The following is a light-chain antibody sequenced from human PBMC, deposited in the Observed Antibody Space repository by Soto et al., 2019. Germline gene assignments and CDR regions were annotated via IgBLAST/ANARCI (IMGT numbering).Light chain of an antibody. V-gene: IGKV1-39*01. CDR1: QGITRY. CDR3: QQSHSLPYT. CDR2: AAS. Sequence: DIQMTQSPSSLSASVGDRVTITCRASQGITRYLNWYQQTPWKAPKLLIYAASSLQSGVPSRFSGSGAGTDFTLTISSLQPEDFATYSCQQSHSLPYTFGQGTKLEIK. J-gene: IGKJ2*01.